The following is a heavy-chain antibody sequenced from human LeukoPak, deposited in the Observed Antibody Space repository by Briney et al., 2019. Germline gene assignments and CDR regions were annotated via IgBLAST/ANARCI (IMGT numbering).Heavy chain of an antibody. CDR2: ISSSSSYI. CDR3: ARPIVGATLSDY. CDR1: GGSINNYF. Sequence: ETLSLTCTVSGGSINNYFWSWIRQPPGKGLEWVSSISSSSSYIYYADSVKGRFTISRDNAKNSLYLQMNSLRAEDTAVYYCARPIVGATLSDYWGQGTLVTVSS. V-gene: IGHV3-21*01. D-gene: IGHD1-26*01. J-gene: IGHJ4*02.